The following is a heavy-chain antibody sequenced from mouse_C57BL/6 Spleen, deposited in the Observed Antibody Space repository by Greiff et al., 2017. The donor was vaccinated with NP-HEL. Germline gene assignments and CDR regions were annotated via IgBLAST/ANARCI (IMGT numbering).Heavy chain of an antibody. CDR3: ARSHYSNYEFAY. Sequence: VQLQQSGAELVKPGASVKMSCKASGYTFTSYWITWVKQRPGQGLEWIGDIYPGSGSTNYNEKFKSKATLTVDTSSSTAYMQLSSLTSEDSAVYYCARSHYSNYEFAYWGQGTPVTVSA. J-gene: IGHJ3*01. D-gene: IGHD2-5*01. CDR2: IYPGSGST. CDR1: GYTFTSYW. V-gene: IGHV1-55*01.